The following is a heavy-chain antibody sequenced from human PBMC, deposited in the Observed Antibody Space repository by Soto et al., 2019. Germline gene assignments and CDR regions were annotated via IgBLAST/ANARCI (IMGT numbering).Heavy chain of an antibody. J-gene: IGHJ4*02. D-gene: IGHD6-19*01. CDR2: IYYSGST. Sequence: QVQLQESGPGLVKPSETLSLTCTVSGGSISSHYLSWIRQPPGRGLEWIGYIYYSGSTNYNPSLKSRVTISVDTSKNQFSLKLSSVTAADTAVYYCARGGSSGWYFDYWGQGTLVTVSS. CDR1: GGSISSHY. CDR3: ARGGSSGWYFDY. V-gene: IGHV4-59*11.